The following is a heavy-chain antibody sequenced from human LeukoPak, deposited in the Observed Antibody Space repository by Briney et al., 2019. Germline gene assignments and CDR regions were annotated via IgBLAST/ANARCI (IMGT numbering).Heavy chain of an antibody. CDR2: MNPNSGNT. V-gene: IGHV1-8*01. CDR3: ARASGSYLHYYYYMDV. Sequence: ASVTVSCKASGYTFTSYDINWVRQANGQGLEWMGWMNPNSGNTGYAQKFQGRVTMTRITSISTAYMELSSLRSEDTAVYYCARASGSYLHYYYYMDVWGKGTTVTVSS. J-gene: IGHJ6*03. D-gene: IGHD1-26*01. CDR1: GYTFTSYD.